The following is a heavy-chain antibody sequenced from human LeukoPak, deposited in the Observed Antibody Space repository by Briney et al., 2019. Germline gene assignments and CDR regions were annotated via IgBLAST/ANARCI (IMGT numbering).Heavy chain of an antibody. CDR1: EFTLKIYP. Sequence: PGGSLRLSCAASEFTLKIYPMHWVRQAPGKGLEWLSVISHDGSDKNNADSVKGRFIISRDNSKNTIYLQLNSLRPEDTAMYYRAREGVQTTVDAFDIWGLGTMVIVSS. V-gene: IGHV3-30*04. D-gene: IGHD4-17*01. CDR3: AREGVQTTVDAFDI. J-gene: IGHJ3*02. CDR2: ISHDGSDK.